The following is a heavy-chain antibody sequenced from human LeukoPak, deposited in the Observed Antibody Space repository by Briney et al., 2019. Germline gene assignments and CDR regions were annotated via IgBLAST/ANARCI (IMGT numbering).Heavy chain of an antibody. V-gene: IGHV1-2*02. CDR1: GYTFTGYY. CDR2: INPNSGGT. CDR3: ATTGQLVNYYYYYMDV. J-gene: IGHJ6*03. Sequence: ASVKVSCKASGYTFTGYYMHWVRQAPGQGLEGMGWINPNSGGTNYAQKFQGRVTMTRDTSISTAYMELSRLRSDDTAVYYCATTGQLVNYYYYYMDVWGKGTTVTVSS. D-gene: IGHD6-13*01.